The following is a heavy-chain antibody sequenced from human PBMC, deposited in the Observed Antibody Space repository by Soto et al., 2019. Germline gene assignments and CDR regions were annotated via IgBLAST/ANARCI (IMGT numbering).Heavy chain of an antibody. D-gene: IGHD2-8*02. V-gene: IGHV3-33*08. CDR1: GFTLADYG. CDR3: ARIDCTGNNCKPYYHYGMDV. Sequence: GGSLRLSCAASGFTLADYGLHWVRQVPGKGLQWGAIIWYDGGTKYYADSVRGRFTVSRDNSKNTLYLQMNSLRDEDTAVYYCARIDCTGNNCKPYYHYGMDVWGQGTTVTVSS. CDR2: IWYDGGTK. J-gene: IGHJ6*02.